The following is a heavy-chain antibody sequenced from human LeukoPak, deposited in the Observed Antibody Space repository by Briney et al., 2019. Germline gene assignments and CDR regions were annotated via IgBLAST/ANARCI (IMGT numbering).Heavy chain of an antibody. CDR3: ARDNNDNGFFDY. J-gene: IGHJ4*02. D-gene: IGHD2-8*01. Sequence: PGESLRLSCAASGFTFSSYGMHWFRQAPGRGLEWVALMWFDGSNKYYADSVKGRFTISRDNSKNTLYLQMNSLRAEDTAVYYCARDNNDNGFFDYWGQGTLVTVSS. V-gene: IGHV3-33*01. CDR1: GFTFSSYG. CDR2: MWFDGSNK.